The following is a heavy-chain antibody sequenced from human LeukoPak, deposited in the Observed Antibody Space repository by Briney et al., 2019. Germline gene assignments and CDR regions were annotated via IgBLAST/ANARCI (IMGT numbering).Heavy chain of an antibody. CDR2: IYHSGST. CDR1: GGSISSSNW. V-gene: IGHV4-4*02. D-gene: IGHD2-2*01. CDR3: ARDPANCSSTSCYSFDY. Sequence: SETLSLTCAVSGGSISSSNWWSWVRQPPGKGLEWIGEIYHSGSTNYNPSLKSRVTISVDKSENQFSLKLSSVTAADTAVYYCARDPANCSSTSCYSFDYWGQGTLVTVSS. J-gene: IGHJ4*02.